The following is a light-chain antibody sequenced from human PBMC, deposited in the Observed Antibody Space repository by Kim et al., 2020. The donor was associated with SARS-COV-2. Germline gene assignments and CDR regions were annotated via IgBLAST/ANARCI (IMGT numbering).Light chain of an antibody. V-gene: IGLV3-9*01. J-gene: IGLJ2*01. CDR3: QVWDSSTVV. Sequence: SYELTKPLSVSVALGQTARITCGGNNIGSKSVHWYQQKPGQAPVLIIYRDINRPSGIPERFSGSNSGNTATLTISGAQAGDDTDYYCQVWDSSTVVFGGGTQLTVL. CDR1: NIGSKS. CDR2: RDI.